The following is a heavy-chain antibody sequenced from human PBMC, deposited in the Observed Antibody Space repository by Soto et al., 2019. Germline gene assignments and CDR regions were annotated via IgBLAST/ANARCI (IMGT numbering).Heavy chain of an antibody. J-gene: IGHJ4*02. D-gene: IGHD2-15*01. V-gene: IGHV1-46*01. CDR1: GYTFTRHA. CDR2: IKPSDGSI. Sequence: ASVKVSCKGSGYTFTRHAIHWVRQAPGQGLEWMGVIKPSDGSISYAQKFQGRVSVTGDTSTTTVYMELSSLRSEDTAVYYCAGERCSGGNCYLFDHWGQGTLVTVSS. CDR3: AGERCSGGNCYLFDH.